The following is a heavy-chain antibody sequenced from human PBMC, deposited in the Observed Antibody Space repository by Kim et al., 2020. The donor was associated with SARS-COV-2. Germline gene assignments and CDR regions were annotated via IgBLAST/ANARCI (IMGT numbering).Heavy chain of an antibody. V-gene: IGHV1-3*01. D-gene: IGHD6-19*01. Sequence: YSQNFQGRVTTTRDTSASTAYMGLSSLRAEDTAVYYCAREYSSGWYDFDYWGQGTLVTASS. CDR3: AREYSSGWYDFDY. J-gene: IGHJ4*02.